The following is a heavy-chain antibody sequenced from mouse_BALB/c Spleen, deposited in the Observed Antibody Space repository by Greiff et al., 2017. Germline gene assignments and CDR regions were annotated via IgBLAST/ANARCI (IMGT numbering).Heavy chain of an antibody. Sequence: VQLQQSGPGLVQPSQCLSITCTASGFSLTSYGVHWVRQSPGKGLEWLGVIWSGGSTDYNAAFISSLSISKDNSTSQVFFKMNSLQADDTAIYYCARNKNPFLYCGSSFDYWGQGTTLTVSS. D-gene: IGHD1-1*01. CDR2: IWSGGST. V-gene: IGHV2-4-1*01. J-gene: IGHJ2*01. CDR3: ARNKNPFLYCGSSFDY. CDR1: GFSLTSYG.